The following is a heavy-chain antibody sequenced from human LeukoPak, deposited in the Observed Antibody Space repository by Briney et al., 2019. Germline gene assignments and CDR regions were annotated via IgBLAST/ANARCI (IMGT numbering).Heavy chain of an antibody. CDR3: ARENSRMAAAIDS. D-gene: IGHD6-13*01. CDR2: ISSSGGTI. V-gene: IGHV3-11*04. J-gene: IGHJ4*02. CDR1: GFTFSDYY. Sequence: GGSLRLSCATSGFTFSDYYMSWIRQAPGKGLEFISYISSSGGTIYYADSLKGRFTISRDDSENTLYLQMNSLRGGDTAVYYCARENSRMAAAIDSWGQGTLLTVSS.